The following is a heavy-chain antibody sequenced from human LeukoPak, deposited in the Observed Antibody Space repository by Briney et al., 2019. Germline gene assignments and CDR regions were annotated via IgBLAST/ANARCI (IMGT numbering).Heavy chain of an antibody. V-gene: IGHV3-23*01. D-gene: IGHD3-9*01. CDR1: GFTFSSYA. J-gene: IGHJ4*02. CDR2: ISGNGGST. Sequence: GGSLRLSCAASGFTFSSYAMSWVRQAPGKGLEWVSAISGNGGSTYYADSVKGRFTISRDNSKNTLYLQMNSLRAEDTAVYYCAKNYDILTGYHYPIYFDYWGRGTLVTVSS. CDR3: AKNYDILTGYHYPIYFDY.